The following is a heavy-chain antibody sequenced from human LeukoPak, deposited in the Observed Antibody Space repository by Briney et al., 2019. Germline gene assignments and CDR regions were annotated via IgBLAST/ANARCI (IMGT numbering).Heavy chain of an antibody. Sequence: ASAKVSCKASGYTFSNYDINWVRQATGQGLEWMGWMNPNSGDTGYAQKFQGRVTMTRNTSISTAYMELSSLRSEDTAVYYCARVDITPTGIKINFDYWGQGILVTVSA. CDR3: ARVDITPTGIKINFDY. D-gene: IGHD6-13*01. J-gene: IGHJ4*02. CDR2: MNPNSGDT. V-gene: IGHV1-8*01. CDR1: GYTFSNYD.